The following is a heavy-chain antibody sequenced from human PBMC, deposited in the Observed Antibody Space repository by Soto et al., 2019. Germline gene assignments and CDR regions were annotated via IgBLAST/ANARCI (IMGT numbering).Heavy chain of an antibody. CDR1: GASISSTKW. J-gene: IGHJ4*02. D-gene: IGHD3-10*01. Sequence: SETLSLTCAVSGASISSTKWWTWVRQPPGKGLEWIGEVYHSGSTTYNASLKNRITISVDKSKNQFSLKMNSMTAADTAVYYCATIGGSGKYYFDYWGQGILVTVSS. CDR3: ATIGGSGKYYFDY. CDR2: VYHSGST. V-gene: IGHV4-4*02.